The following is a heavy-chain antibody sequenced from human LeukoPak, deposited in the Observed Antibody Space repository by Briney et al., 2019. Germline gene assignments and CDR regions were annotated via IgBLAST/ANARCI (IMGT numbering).Heavy chain of an antibody. V-gene: IGHV1-2*06. CDR3: ARQLGPTTPTYY. D-gene: IGHD7-27*01. CDR2: INLNSGGT. J-gene: IGHJ4*02. Sequence: ASVKVSCKASGYTFTGYYMHWVRQAPGQGLEWMGRINLNSGGTNYAQKFQGRVTMTRDTSISTAYMELSRLRSDDTAVYYCARQLGPTTPTYYWGQGTLVTVSS. CDR1: GYTFTGYY.